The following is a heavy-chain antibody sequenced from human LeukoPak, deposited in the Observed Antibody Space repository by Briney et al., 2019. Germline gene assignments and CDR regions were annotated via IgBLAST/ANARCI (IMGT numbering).Heavy chain of an antibody. CDR1: GFTFSSYG. D-gene: IGHD5-18*01. J-gene: IGHJ4*02. CDR3: ARDGGVDTAMLGDY. V-gene: IGHV3-33*01. CDR2: IWYDGSNK. Sequence: GGSLRLSCAASGFTFSSYGVHWVRQAPGKGLEWVAVIWYDGSNKYYADSVKGRFTISRDNSKNTLYLQMNSLRAEDTAVYYCARDGGVDTAMLGDYWGQGTRVTVSS.